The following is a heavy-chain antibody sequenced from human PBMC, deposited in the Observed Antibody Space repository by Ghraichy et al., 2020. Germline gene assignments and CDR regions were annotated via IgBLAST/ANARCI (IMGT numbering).Heavy chain of an antibody. CDR3: AKERDTSGYYSFRGDFYGMDV. CDR1: GFTFSKYG. Sequence: LTCAASGFTFSKYGMHWVRQAPGQGLEWVAVVSYDGSNKYYADSGRFTISRDNSKNTLYLQMNFLRPEDTAVYYCAKERDTSGYYSFRGDFYGMDVWGQGTTVTVSS. D-gene: IGHD3-22*01. V-gene: IGHV3-30*18. CDR2: VSYDGSNK. J-gene: IGHJ6*02.